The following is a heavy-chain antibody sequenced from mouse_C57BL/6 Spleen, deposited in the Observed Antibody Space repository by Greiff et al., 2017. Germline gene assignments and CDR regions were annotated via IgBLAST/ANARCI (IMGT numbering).Heavy chain of an antibody. CDR1: GFTFSSYA. J-gene: IGHJ3*01. CDR2: ISSGGDYI. V-gene: IGHV5-9-1*02. CDR3: TRDGDDYDRVWFAY. Sequence: EVKLVESGEGLVKPGGSLKLSCAASGFTFSSYAMSWVRQTPEQRLEWVAYISSGGDYIYYADTVKGRFTISRDNARNTLYLQMSSLKSEDTAMYYCTRDGDDYDRVWFAYWGQGTLVTVSA. D-gene: IGHD2-4*01.